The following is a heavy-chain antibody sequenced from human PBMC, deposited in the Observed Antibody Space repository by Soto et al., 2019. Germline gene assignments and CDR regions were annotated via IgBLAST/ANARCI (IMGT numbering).Heavy chain of an antibody. CDR1: GFFFSSYT. D-gene: IGHD6-19*01. CDR2: FSATSENT. CDR3: AKARDQQWVRLPFDY. J-gene: IGHJ4*02. V-gene: IGHV3-23*01. Sequence: EVQLLESGGGLVQPGGSLRLSCVGSGFFFSSYTMTWVRQAPGKGLEWVSSFSATSENTYYADSVRGRFTISRDNSKNTLFLQMNSLTAEDTAMYYCAKARDQQWVRLPFDYWGQGSLVIFSS.